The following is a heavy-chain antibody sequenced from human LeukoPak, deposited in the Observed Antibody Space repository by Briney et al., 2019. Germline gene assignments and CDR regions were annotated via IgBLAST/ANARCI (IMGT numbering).Heavy chain of an antibody. CDR2: IYYSGST. Sequence: SETLSLTCTVSGGSISRSSYYWSWIRQPPGKGLEWIGYIYYSGSTNYNPSLKSRVTISVDTSKNQFSLKLSSVTAADTAVYYCARVGYYDSSGSPDAFDIWGQGTMVTVSS. CDR1: GGSISRSSYY. J-gene: IGHJ3*02. V-gene: IGHV4-61*01. D-gene: IGHD3-22*01. CDR3: ARVGYYDSSGSPDAFDI.